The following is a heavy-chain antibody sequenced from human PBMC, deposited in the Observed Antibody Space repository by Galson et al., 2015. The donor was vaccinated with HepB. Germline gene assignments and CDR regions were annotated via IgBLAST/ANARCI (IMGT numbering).Heavy chain of an antibody. J-gene: IGHJ4*02. CDR1: GFTFSNYW. Sequence: SLRLSCAASGFTFSNYWMSWVRQAPGKGLEWVANIKLDGSEKYYVDSVKGRFTISRDNAKYSLYLQMDSLRAEDTAVYYCATGGWRMNYYWGQGTLVTVSS. V-gene: IGHV3-7*03. CDR2: IKLDGSEK. CDR3: ATGGWRMNYY. D-gene: IGHD2-8*02.